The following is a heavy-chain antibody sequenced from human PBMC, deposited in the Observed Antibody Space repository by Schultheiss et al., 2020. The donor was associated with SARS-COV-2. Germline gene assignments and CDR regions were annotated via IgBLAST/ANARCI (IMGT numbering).Heavy chain of an antibody. CDR3: ARGPLTYYYDSSGYIFDY. Sequence: GGSLRLSCAASGFTFSSYSMNWVRQAPGKGLEWVSAISGSGGSTYYADSVKGRFTISRDNSKNTLYLQMNSLRAEDTAVYYCARGPLTYYYDSSGYIFDYWGQGTLVTVSS. V-gene: IGHV3-23*01. CDR2: ISGSGGST. CDR1: GFTFSSYS. D-gene: IGHD3-22*01. J-gene: IGHJ4*02.